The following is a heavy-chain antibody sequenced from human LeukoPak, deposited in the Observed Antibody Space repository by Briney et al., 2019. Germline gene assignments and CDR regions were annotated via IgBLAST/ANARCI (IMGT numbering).Heavy chain of an antibody. J-gene: IGHJ3*01. CDR1: GGPFSGYY. CDR3: AKVYSSSSRDAFDV. Sequence: PSETLSLTCAVYGGPFSGYYWSWIRQPPGKGLEWIGEINYSGSTNNNASLESRVTISADTSKKQFTLNLSSVTAADTAVYYCAKVYSSSSRDAFDVWGPGTMVTVSS. V-gene: IGHV4-34*01. CDR2: INYSGST. D-gene: IGHD6-6*01.